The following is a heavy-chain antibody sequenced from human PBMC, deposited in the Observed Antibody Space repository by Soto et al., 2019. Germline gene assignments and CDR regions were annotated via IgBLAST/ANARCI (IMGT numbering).Heavy chain of an antibody. Sequence: EVQLLESGGGLVQPGGSLRLSCAASGFTFSSYAMSWVRQAPGKGLEWVSAISGSGGSTYYADSVKGRFTISRDNTKNTLYLQMNSLRAEDTAVYYCAKVRGKIFHPSYYYYGMDVWGQGTTVTVSS. CDR3: AKVRGKIFHPSYYYYGMDV. CDR1: GFTFSSYA. J-gene: IGHJ6*02. CDR2: ISGSGGST. D-gene: IGHD2-15*01. V-gene: IGHV3-23*01.